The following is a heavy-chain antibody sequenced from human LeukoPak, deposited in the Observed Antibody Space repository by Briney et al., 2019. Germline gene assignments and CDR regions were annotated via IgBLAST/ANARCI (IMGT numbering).Heavy chain of an antibody. Sequence: TSETLSLTCTVSGGSISSSNWWSWVRQPPGKGLEWIGEIYHSGSTNYNPSLKSRVTISVDTSKNQFSLKLSSVTAADTAVYYCARGDYYDSSGHYWGQGTLVTVSS. CDR1: GGSISSSNW. CDR3: ARGDYYDSSGHY. CDR2: IYHSGST. D-gene: IGHD3-22*01. J-gene: IGHJ4*02. V-gene: IGHV4-4*02.